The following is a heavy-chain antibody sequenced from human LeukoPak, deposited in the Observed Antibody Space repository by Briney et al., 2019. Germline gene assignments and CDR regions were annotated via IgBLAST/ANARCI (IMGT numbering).Heavy chain of an antibody. CDR1: GFTFSSYS. CDR2: ISSSSSTI. D-gene: IGHD4-17*01. CDR3: ARIGDDYGDYYFDY. J-gene: IGHJ4*02. Sequence: GGSLRLSCAASGFTFSSYSMNWVRQAPGNGLEWVSYISSSSSTIYYADSVKGRFTISRDNAKNSLYLQMNSLRAEDTAVYYCARIGDDYGDYYFDYWGQGTLVTVSS. V-gene: IGHV3-48*01.